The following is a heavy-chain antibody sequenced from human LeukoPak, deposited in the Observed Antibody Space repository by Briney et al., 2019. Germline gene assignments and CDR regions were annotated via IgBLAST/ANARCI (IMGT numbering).Heavy chain of an antibody. J-gene: IGHJ4*02. CDR2: ITSNSGKL. D-gene: IGHD2-8*01. CDR1: GFTFDGYP. CDR3: ARESTNTYGARLYSFDC. Sequence: AGGSLRLSCAASGFTFDGYPMHWVRQAPGKGVEWVSGITSNSGKLDYADSVKGRFVISRDNAKNPLFLRLNNVRAEDMALYYCARESTNTYGARLYSFDCWGQGTQVTVSS. V-gene: IGHV3-9*03.